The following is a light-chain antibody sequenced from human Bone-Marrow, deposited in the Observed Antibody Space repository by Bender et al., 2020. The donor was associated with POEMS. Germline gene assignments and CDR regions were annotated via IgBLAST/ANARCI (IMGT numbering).Light chain of an antibody. Sequence: QPALTQPASMSGSPGQSITFSCTGTSRDVGGYNYVSWYQQHPGKAPKLMISDVSHRPAGVSNRVSGSKSGNTASLTISGLQAEDEADYHCCAHERHHRVFGGGTKVTVL. CDR2: DVS. J-gene: IGLJ3*02. CDR3: CAHERHHRV. CDR1: SRDVGGYNY. V-gene: IGLV2-14*01.